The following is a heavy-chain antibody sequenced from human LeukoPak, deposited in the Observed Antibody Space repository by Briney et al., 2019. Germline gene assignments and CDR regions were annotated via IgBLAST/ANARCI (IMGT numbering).Heavy chain of an antibody. D-gene: IGHD6-13*01. J-gene: IGHJ3*02. CDR1: GFSLISYA. V-gene: IGHV3-23*01. Sequence: PGGGLRVSRAASGFSLISYAISWVRQPPGRGLEWVSIFIGGGGDTYYAHSVKGRFTISRDNSKNTLCLQMNSLRVEDTAVYYCERDWPSGWQQLPENEAVDIWGQGTMVTVSS. CDR2: FIGGGGDT. CDR3: ERDWPSGWQQLPENEAVDI.